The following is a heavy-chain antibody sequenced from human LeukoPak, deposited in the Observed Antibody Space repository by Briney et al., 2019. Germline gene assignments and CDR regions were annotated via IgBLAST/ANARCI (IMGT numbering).Heavy chain of an antibody. CDR2: INWNGGST. J-gene: IGHJ4*02. CDR3: ARDSSYYDSSGYWSY. CDR1: GFTFDDYG. V-gene: IGHV3-20*04. D-gene: IGHD3-22*01. Sequence: GGSLRLSCAASGFTFDDYGMSWVRQAPGKGLEWVSGINWNGGSTGYADSVKGRFTISRDNAKNSLYLQMNSLRAEDTALYYCARDSSYYDSSGYWSYWGRGTLVTVSS.